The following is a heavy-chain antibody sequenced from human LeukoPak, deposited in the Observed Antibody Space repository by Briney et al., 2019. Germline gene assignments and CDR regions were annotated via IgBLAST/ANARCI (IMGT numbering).Heavy chain of an antibody. CDR1: GYSISSGYY. V-gene: IGHV4-38-2*01. CDR3: ARVTDSSGYGT. CDR2: IYYSGST. Sequence: SETLSLTCAVSGYSISSGYYWGWIRQPPGKGLEWIGSIYYSGSTYYNPSLKSRVTISVDTSKNQFSLKLSSVTAADTAVYYCARVTDSSGYGTWGQGTLVTVSS. D-gene: IGHD3-22*01. J-gene: IGHJ5*02.